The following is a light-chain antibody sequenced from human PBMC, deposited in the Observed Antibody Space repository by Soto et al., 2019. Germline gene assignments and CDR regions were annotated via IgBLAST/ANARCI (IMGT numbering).Light chain of an antibody. CDR1: SSDVGSYNL. V-gene: IGLV2-23*01. Sequence: QSVLTQPASVSGSPGQSITIYCTGTSSDVGSYNLVSWYQQHPGKAPKLMIYEGSKRPSGVSNRFSGSKSGNTASLTISGLQAEDEADYYCCSYAGSSTHVVFGGGTQLTVL. CDR3: CSYAGSSTHVV. CDR2: EGS. J-gene: IGLJ2*01.